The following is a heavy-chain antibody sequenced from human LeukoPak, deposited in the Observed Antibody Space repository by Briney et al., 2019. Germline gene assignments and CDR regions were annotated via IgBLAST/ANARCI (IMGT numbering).Heavy chain of an antibody. CDR1: GDSVSCNSAA. CDR3: ARGNCGMDV. D-gene: IGHD1-7*01. Sequence: SPTLSLTCAISGDSVSCNSAAWNWIRQSPARGLEWLGRTSYRSNWNNDYALSVKSRITINPDTSKNQFSLQLNSVSPEDTAVYYCARGNCGMDVWGQGTTVTVCS. J-gene: IGHJ6*02. V-gene: IGHV6-1*01. CDR2: TSYRSNWNN.